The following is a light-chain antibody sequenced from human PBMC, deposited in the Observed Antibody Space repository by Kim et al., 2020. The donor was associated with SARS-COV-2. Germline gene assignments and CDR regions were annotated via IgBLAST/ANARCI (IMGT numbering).Light chain of an antibody. CDR3: LQHKTFPYT. CDR1: QGISSF. V-gene: IGKV1-17*03. CDR2: DAS. J-gene: IGKJ2*01. Sequence: SAALGDRVTITCRASQGISSFFAWFQQKPGKVPKRLIYDASTLQSGVPSRFSGSGSGTEFTLTITSLQPEDFATYFCLQHKTFPYTFGQGTKLEI.